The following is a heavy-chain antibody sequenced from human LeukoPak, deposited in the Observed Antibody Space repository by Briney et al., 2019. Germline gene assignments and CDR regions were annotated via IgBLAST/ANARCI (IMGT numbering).Heavy chain of an antibody. V-gene: IGHV3-21*01. CDR1: GFTFSRCG. CDR3: AARRFYCSSTICPKAFAI. CDR2: ISGTSTHI. Sequence: GGSLRLSCAASGFTFSRCGMNWVRQAPGKGLEWVSSISGTSTHIYYADSVKGRFTISRDNAKNSLYLQMNSLRAEDTAVYYCAARRFYCSSTICPKAFAIWGQWTMVTVSS. J-gene: IGHJ3*02. D-gene: IGHD2-2*01.